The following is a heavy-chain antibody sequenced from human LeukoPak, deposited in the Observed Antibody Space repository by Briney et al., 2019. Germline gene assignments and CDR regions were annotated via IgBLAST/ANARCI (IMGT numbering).Heavy chain of an antibody. V-gene: IGHV3-21*01. CDR2: ISSSSDYI. Sequence: GGSLRLSCAGSGFTFSSYSFNWVRQAPGKGLEWVASISSSSDYIDYADSVKGRFTISRDNSKNTLYMQLNSLRVEDTAVYYCAKGGAYSTFEFWGQGTLVTVSS. D-gene: IGHD1-26*01. CDR1: GFTFSSYS. CDR3: AKGGAYSTFEF. J-gene: IGHJ4*02.